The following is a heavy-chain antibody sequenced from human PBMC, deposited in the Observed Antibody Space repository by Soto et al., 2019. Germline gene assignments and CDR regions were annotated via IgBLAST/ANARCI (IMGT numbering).Heavy chain of an antibody. CDR1: GGSFSGYY. D-gene: IGHD1-26*01. V-gene: IGHV4-34*01. Sequence: SETLSLSCAVYGGSFSGYYWSWIRQPPGKGLEWIGEINHSGSTNYNPSLKSRVTISVDTSKNQFSLKLGSVTAADTAVYYCARGSGSYYGNWFDPWGQGTLVTVSS. J-gene: IGHJ5*02. CDR3: ARGSGSYYGNWFDP. CDR2: INHSGST.